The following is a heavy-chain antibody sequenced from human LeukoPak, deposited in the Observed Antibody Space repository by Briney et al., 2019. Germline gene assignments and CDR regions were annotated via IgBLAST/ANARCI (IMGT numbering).Heavy chain of an antibody. Sequence: GGSLRLSCVASGFTFSSYWMHWVRQAPGKGLVWVSRINSDGSSTTYADSVKGPFTISRDNAENTLYLQMNSLRAEDTAMYYCARQYSYDSSGYYPWDYWGQGTLVTVSS. D-gene: IGHD3-22*01. CDR3: ARQYSYDSSGYYPWDY. CDR2: INSDGSST. CDR1: GFTFSSYW. V-gene: IGHV3-74*01. J-gene: IGHJ4*02.